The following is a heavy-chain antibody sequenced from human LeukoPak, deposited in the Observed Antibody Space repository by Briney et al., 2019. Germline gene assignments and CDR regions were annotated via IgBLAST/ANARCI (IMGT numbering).Heavy chain of an antibody. D-gene: IGHD3-9*01. CDR1: GGSISSGYF. Sequence: PSETLSLTCTVSGGSISSGYFWGWIRQPPGKRLEWIGSIYHSGSTYYNPSLKSRVTISVDTSKNQFSLKLSSVTAADTAVYYCARGDILTGYDYWGQGTLVTVSS. CDR3: ARGDILTGYDY. CDR2: IYHSGST. J-gene: IGHJ4*02. V-gene: IGHV4-38-2*02.